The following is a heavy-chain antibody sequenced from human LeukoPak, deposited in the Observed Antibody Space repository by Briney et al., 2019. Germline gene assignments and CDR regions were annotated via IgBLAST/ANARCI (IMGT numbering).Heavy chain of an antibody. J-gene: IGHJ4*02. D-gene: IGHD3-10*01. CDR2: IVPIFDKA. CDR3: ARGAEPMVRGVNFDY. CDR1: GGTFCSYT. Sequence: VPSVKLSCKASGGTFCSYTISGVRQAPRQGIEWRGGIVPIFDKANYAQKFQGRVTITADESTSTAYMELSSLRSEDTAVYYCARGAEPMVRGVNFDYWGQGTLVTVSS. V-gene: IGHV1-69*13.